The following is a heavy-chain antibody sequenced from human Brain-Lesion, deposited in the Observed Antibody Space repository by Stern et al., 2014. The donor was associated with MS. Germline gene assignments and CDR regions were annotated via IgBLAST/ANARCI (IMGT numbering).Heavy chain of an antibody. V-gene: IGHV5-51*01. D-gene: IGHD6-19*01. Sequence: EVQLVESGAEVKKPGESLKISCKGSGYRFDNYWIGWVRQKPGKGLEWMGIIYSAASDTRYSPSLQGQVTISADKSISTVYLQWSSLKASDTAMYYCARTYSSGWYGGHAFDIWGQGTMVTVSS. CDR2: IYSAASDT. CDR1: GYRFDNYW. J-gene: IGHJ3*02. CDR3: ARTYSSGWYGGHAFDI.